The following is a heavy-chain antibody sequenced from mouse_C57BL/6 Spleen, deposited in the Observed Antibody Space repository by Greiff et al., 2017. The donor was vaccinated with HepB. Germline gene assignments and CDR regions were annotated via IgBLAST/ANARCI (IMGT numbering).Heavy chain of an antibody. J-gene: IGHJ2*01. V-gene: IGHV1-52*01. CDR3: ASGSYDEGYFDY. CDR2: IDPSDSET. CDR1: GYTFTSYW. D-gene: IGHD2-12*01. Sequence: QVQLQQPGADLVRPGSSVKLSCKASGYTFTSYWMHWVKQRPIQGLEWIGNIDPSDSETHYNQKFKDKATLTVDKSSSTAYMQLSSLTSEDSAVYYCASGSYDEGYFDYWGQGTTLTVSS.